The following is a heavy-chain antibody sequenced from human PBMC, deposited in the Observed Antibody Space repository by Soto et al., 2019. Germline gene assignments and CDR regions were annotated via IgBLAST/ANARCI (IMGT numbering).Heavy chain of an antibody. CDR1: GFTFSSYW. CDR3: ACVDVNIVAMIRMRAFDI. Sequence: GGSLRLSCAASGFTFSSYWMSWVRQAPGKGLEWVANIKQDGSEKYYVDSVKGRFTISRDNAKNSLYLQMNSLRAEDTAVYYCACVDVNIVAMIRMRAFDIWGQGTMVTVSS. J-gene: IGHJ3*02. D-gene: IGHD5-12*01. V-gene: IGHV3-7*01. CDR2: IKQDGSEK.